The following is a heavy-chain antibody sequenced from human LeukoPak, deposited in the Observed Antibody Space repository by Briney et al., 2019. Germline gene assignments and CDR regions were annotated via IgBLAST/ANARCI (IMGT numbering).Heavy chain of an antibody. D-gene: IGHD3-10*01. Sequence: GGSLRLSCAASGFTFSSYAMSWVRQAPGKGLEWVSSISSSSSYIYYADSVKGRFTISRDNAKNSLYLQMNSLRAEDTAVYYCARSLLLWFGELSYFDYWGQGTLVTVSS. J-gene: IGHJ4*02. CDR2: ISSSSSYI. CDR3: ARSLLLWFGELSYFDY. CDR1: GFTFSSYA. V-gene: IGHV3-21*01.